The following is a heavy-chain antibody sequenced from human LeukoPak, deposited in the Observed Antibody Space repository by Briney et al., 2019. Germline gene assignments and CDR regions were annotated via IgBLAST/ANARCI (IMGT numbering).Heavy chain of an antibody. D-gene: IGHD6-13*01. CDR3: ARDLSSTHDAFDI. Sequence: ASVKVSCKASGYTFTGYYMHWVRQAPGQGLEWMGWINPNSGGTNYAQKFQGRVTMTRDTSISTAYMELSRPRSDDTAVYYCARDLSSTHDAFDIWGQGTMVTVSS. V-gene: IGHV1-2*02. CDR2: INPNSGGT. J-gene: IGHJ3*02. CDR1: GYTFTGYY.